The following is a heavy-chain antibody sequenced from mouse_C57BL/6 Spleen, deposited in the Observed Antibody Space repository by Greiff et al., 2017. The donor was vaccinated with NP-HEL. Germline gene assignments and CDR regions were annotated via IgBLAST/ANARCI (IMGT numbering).Heavy chain of an antibody. CDR3: TVITTDWYFDV. D-gene: IGHD1-1*01. CDR2: IRLKSDNYAT. V-gene: IGHV6-3*01. CDR1: GFTFSNYW. J-gene: IGHJ1*03. Sequence: DVKLQESGGGLVQPGGSMKLSCVASGFTFSNYWMNWVRQSPEKGLEWVAQIRLKSDNYATHYAESVKGRFTISRDDSKSSVYLQMNNLRAEDTGIYYCTVITTDWYFDVWGTGTTVTVSS.